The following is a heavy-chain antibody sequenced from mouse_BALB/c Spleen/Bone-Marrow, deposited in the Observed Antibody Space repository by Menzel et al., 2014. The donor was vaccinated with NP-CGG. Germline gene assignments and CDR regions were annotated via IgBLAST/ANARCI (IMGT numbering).Heavy chain of an antibody. J-gene: IGHJ1*01. CDR3: VYGRDWYFDV. CDR1: GFNIKDTY. CDR2: IDPANGNT. V-gene: IGHV14-3*02. Sequence: VQLQQSGAELVKPGASVKLSCTASGFNIKDTYMHWEKERPEQGLEWIGRIDPANGNTKYDPKFQGKATITADTSSNTAYLQLSSLTSEDTAVYYCVYGRDWYFDVWGAGTTVTVSS. D-gene: IGHD1-1*01.